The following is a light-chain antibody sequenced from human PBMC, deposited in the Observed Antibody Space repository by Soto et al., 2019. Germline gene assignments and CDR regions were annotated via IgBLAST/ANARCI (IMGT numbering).Light chain of an antibody. CDR1: SSDVGSYNR. Sequence: QSALTQPPSVSGSPGQSVTISCTGTSSDVGSYNRVSWYQQPPGTAPKFMIYEVSNRPSGVPDRFSGSKSGSTASLTISGLQAEDEAEYYCSSYTSSSTVVFGGGTKLTV. CDR3: SSYTSSSTVV. V-gene: IGLV2-18*02. J-gene: IGLJ2*01. CDR2: EVS.